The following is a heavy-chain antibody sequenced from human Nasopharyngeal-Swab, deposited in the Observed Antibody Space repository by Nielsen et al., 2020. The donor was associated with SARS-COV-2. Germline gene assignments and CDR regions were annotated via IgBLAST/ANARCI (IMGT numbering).Heavy chain of an antibody. V-gene: IGHV1-46*02. CDR2: FDPRGDST. J-gene: IGHJ4*02. CDR3: ARDSDNWAIDY. Sequence: ASVKVSCKASRYTFNGHNMHWVRQAPGQGLEWMAIFDPRGDSTSHAQKFQGRLTMTTDTTTSTVYMELSSLRAEDAAVYYCARDSDNWAIDYWGQGTLVTVSP. CDR1: RYTFNGHN. D-gene: IGHD1-1*01.